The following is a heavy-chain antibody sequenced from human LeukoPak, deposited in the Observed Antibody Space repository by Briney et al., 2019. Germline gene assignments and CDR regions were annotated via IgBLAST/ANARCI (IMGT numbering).Heavy chain of an antibody. CDR3: ARQYDFWSGYYDY. D-gene: IGHD3-3*01. J-gene: IGHJ4*02. CDR2: IKQDGSEK. V-gene: IGHV3-7*01. Sequence: GSLRLSCAASGFTFNSYWMSWVRQAPGKGLEWVANIKQDGSEKYYVDSVKGRFTISRDNAKNSLYLQMNSLRAEDTAVYYCARQYDFWSGYYDYWGQGTLVTVSS. CDR1: GFTFNSYW.